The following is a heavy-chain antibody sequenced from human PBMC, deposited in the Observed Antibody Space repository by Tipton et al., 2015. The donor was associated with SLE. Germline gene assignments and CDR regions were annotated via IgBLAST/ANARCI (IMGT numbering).Heavy chain of an antibody. J-gene: IGHJ3*02. CDR1: GFTFSSYS. CDR3: ARDRPPRAFDI. V-gene: IGHV3-21*04. Sequence: SLRLSCAASGFTFSSYSMNWVRQAPGKGLEWVSSISSSSNYIYYADSVKGRFTISRDNAKNSLYLQMNSLRAEDTAVYYCARDRPPRAFDIWGQGTMVTVSS. CDR2: ISSSSNYI.